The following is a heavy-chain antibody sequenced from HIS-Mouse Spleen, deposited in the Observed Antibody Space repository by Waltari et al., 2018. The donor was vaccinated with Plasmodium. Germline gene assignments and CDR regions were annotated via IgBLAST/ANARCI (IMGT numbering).Heavy chain of an antibody. CDR2: INSDGSST. Sequence: EVQLVESGGGLVQHGGSLRRSCAASGFIFSSNWRHWVRKAPGKGLVWVSRINSDGSSTSYADSVKGRFTISRDNAKNTLYLQMNSLRAEDTAVYYCARADCTNGVCYFDYWGQGTLVTVSS. V-gene: IGHV3-74*01. J-gene: IGHJ4*02. CDR3: ARADCTNGVCYFDY. D-gene: IGHD2-8*01. CDR1: GFIFSSNW.